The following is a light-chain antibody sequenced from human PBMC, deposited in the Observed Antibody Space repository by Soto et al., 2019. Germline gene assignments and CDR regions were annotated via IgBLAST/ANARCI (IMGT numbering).Light chain of an antibody. J-gene: IGKJ4*01. V-gene: IGKV3-15*01. CDR3: QQYGSSPPLT. CDR1: QNIYSN. Sequence: IVMTQSPATLSVSPGERATFSCRASQNIYSNIAWYQQRPGQAPRLLIYRASTRATGVPARFSGSGSGTEFTLTISRLEPEDFAVYYCQQYGSSPPLTFGGGTKVDIK. CDR2: RAS.